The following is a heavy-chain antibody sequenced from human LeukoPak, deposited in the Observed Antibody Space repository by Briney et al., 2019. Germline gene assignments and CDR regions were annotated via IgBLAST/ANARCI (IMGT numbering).Heavy chain of an antibody. CDR2: IRYDGSNK. CDR1: GFTFSSYG. V-gene: IGHV3-30*02. Sequence: PGGSLRLSCGVSGFTFSSYGMHWVRQAPGKGLEWVAFIRYDGSNKCYADSVKGRFTISRDNSKNTLYLQMNSLRGEDTAVYYCAKDRKLDIAAAVKYYFDYWGQGTLVTVSS. J-gene: IGHJ4*02. D-gene: IGHD6-13*01. CDR3: AKDRKLDIAAAVKYYFDY.